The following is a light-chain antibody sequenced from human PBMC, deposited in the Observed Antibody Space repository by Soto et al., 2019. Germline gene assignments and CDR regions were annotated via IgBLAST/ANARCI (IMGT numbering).Light chain of an antibody. V-gene: IGLV2-11*01. J-gene: IGLJ3*02. CDR1: SSDVGGYNY. CDR2: EVT. Sequence: QSALTQPASVSGSPGQSITISCTGTSSDVGGYNYVSWYQQHPGKAPKLMIFEVTLRPSGVPDRFSGSKSGNTASLTISGLQAEDEADYYCCSYAGSFTWVFGGGTKVTVL. CDR3: CSYAGSFTWV.